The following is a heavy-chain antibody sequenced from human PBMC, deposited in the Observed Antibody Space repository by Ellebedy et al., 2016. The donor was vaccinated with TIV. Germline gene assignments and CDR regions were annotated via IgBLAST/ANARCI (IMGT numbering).Heavy chain of an antibody. CDR1: GFTFNTYA. J-gene: IGHJ4*02. CDR3: VHLAGPLTTEDY. D-gene: IGHD4-11*01. V-gene: IGHV3-74*01. CDR2: INNDGTGT. Sequence: GESLKISXSASGFTFNTYAMHWVRLAPGKGLVWVSRINNDGTGTTYADPVKGRFTISRDNFKNTVYLQLTSLRPEDTAIYYCVHLAGPLTTEDYWGQGILVTVSS.